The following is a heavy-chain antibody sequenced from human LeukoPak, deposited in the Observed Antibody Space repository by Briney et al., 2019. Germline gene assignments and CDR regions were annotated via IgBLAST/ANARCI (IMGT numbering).Heavy chain of an antibody. D-gene: IGHD6-19*01. CDR2: ISYDGSNK. CDR3: ARESLSSGSFDY. J-gene: IGHJ4*02. V-gene: IGHV3-30-3*01. CDR1: GFTFSSYA. Sequence: PGRSLRLSCAASGFTFSSYAMHWVRQAPGKGLEWVAVISYDGSNKYYADSVKGRFTISRDNSKNTLYLQMNSLRAEDTAVYYCARESLSSGSFDYWGQGTLVTVSS.